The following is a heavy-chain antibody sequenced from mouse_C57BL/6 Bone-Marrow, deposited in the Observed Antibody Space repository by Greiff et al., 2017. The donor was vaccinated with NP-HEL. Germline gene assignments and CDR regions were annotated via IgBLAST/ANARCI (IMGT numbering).Heavy chain of an antibody. D-gene: IGHD2-4*01. CDR2: ILPGSGST. Sequence: QVQLQQSGAELMKPGASVKLSCKATGYTFTGYWIEWVKQRPGHGLEWIGEILPGSGSTNYNEKFKGKATFTADTASNTAYMQLSSLTTEDSAIYYCARSAHYDYDRAWFAYWGQGTLVTVSA. CDR1: GYTFTGYW. J-gene: IGHJ3*01. V-gene: IGHV1-9*01. CDR3: ARSAHYDYDRAWFAY.